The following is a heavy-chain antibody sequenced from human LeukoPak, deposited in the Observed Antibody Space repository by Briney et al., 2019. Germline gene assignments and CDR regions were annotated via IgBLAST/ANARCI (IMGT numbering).Heavy chain of an antibody. CDR2: INPNSGGT. V-gene: IGHV1-2*02. CDR1: GYTFTCYY. J-gene: IGHJ5*02. CDR3: ARGAGREGPTNWFDP. Sequence: GASVKVSCKASGYTFTCYYMHWVRQAPGQGLEWMGWINPNSGGTNYAQKFQGRVTMTRDTSISTAYMELSRLRSDDTAVYYCARGAGREGPTNWFDPWGQGTLVTVSS. D-gene: IGHD5-24*01.